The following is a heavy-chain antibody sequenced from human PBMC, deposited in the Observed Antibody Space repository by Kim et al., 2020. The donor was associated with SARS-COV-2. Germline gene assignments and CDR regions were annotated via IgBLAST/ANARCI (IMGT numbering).Heavy chain of an antibody. CDR1: GGSISSGGYY. CDR3: ARANYYGSGNYRIYWFDP. CDR2: IYFTGST. Sequence: SETLSLTCTVSGGSISSGGYYWSWIRQHPGKGLEWIGYIYFTGSTYYNPSLKSRVSISVDTSKNQFSLKLFSVTAADTAVYYCARANYYGSGNYRIYWFDPWGQGTLVTVSS. J-gene: IGHJ5*02. D-gene: IGHD3-10*01. V-gene: IGHV4-31*03.